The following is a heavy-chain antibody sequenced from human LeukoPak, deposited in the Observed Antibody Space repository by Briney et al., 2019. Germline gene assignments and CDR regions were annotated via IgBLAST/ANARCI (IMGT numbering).Heavy chain of an antibody. Sequence: ASVKVSCKASGYTFTGYYMHWVRQAPGQGREWMGWINPNSGGTNYAQKFQGRVTMTRDTSISTAYMELSRLRSDDTAVYYCARGPFKYQLLLDVWGQGTTVTVSS. CDR2: INPNSGGT. J-gene: IGHJ6*02. D-gene: IGHD2-2*01. V-gene: IGHV1-2*02. CDR3: ARGPFKYQLLLDV. CDR1: GYTFTGYY.